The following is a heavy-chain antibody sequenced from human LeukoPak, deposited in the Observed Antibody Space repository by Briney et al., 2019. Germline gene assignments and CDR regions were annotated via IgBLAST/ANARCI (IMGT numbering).Heavy chain of an antibody. Sequence: GGSLRLSCAASGFTFDDYAMHWVRQAPGKGLEWVSGISWNSGSIGYADSVKGRFTISRDNAKNSLYLQMNSLRAEDTALYYCAKDIQYYYDSSGYYFPDWGQGTLVTVSS. CDR2: ISWNSGSI. J-gene: IGHJ4*02. CDR1: GFTFDDYA. D-gene: IGHD3-22*01. CDR3: AKDIQYYYDSSGYYFPD. V-gene: IGHV3-9*01.